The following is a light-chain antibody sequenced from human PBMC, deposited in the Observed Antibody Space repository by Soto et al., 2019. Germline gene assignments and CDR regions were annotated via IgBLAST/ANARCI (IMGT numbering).Light chain of an antibody. CDR1: SSDVGDYNY. CDR2: EVS. CDR3: SSYTSTNSLVV. Sequence: QSVLTQPASVSGSPGQSITISCTGTSSDVGDYNYVSWYQQHPGKAPKLMIYEVSNRRSGLSTRFSGSKSGNTASLTISGLQAEDEADYYCSSYTSTNSLVVFGGGTQLTVL. V-gene: IGLV2-14*01. J-gene: IGLJ2*01.